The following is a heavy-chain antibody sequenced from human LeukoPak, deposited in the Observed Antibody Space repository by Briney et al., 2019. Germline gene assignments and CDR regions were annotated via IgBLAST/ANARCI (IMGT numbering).Heavy chain of an antibody. D-gene: IGHD3-9*01. CDR2: ISGSGGST. CDR3: AKDSTYYDILTGYSPFDY. Sequence: GGSLRLSCAASGFTFSSYAMSWVRQAPGKGLEWVSAISGSGGSTYYADSVKGRFPISRDNSKNTLYLQMNSLRAEDTAVYYCAKDSTYYDILTGYSPFDYWGQGTLVTVSS. V-gene: IGHV3-23*01. J-gene: IGHJ4*02. CDR1: GFTFSSYA.